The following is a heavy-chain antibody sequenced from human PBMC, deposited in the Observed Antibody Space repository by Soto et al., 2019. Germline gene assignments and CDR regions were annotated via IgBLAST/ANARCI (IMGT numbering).Heavy chain of an antibody. D-gene: IGHD2-8*01. Sequence: QVQLVQSGAEVKKPGSSVKVSCKAPGSTFSSYAIDWVRQAPGQGLEWMGGIIPVVGKANYAQKFQNRVTISADESTSTAYMEVSRLRSEDTAVYFWARASTYFSNQWGQGTLITVSS. J-gene: IGHJ4*02. CDR1: GSTFSSYA. CDR3: ARASTYFSNQ. V-gene: IGHV1-69*01. CDR2: IIPVVGKA.